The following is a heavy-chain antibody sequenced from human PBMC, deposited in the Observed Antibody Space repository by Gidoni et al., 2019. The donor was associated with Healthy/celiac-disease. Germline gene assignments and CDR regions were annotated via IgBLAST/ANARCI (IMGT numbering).Heavy chain of an antibody. V-gene: IGHV3-33*01. CDR2: IWYDGSNK. D-gene: IGHD6-13*01. CDR3: ARGPDSSSWYSLDY. Sequence: QVQLVESGGGVVQPGRSLRLSCAASGITFSSYGMHWVRQAPGKGLEWVAVIWYDGSNKYYADSVKGRFTISRDNSKNTLYLQMNSLRAEDTAVYYCARGPDSSSWYSLDYWGQGTLVTVSS. CDR1: GITFSSYG. J-gene: IGHJ4*02.